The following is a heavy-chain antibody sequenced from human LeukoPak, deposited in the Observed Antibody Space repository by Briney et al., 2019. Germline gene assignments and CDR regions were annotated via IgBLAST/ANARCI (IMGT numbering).Heavy chain of an antibody. CDR1: GGSISSSSYY. Sequence: SETLSLTCTVSGGSISSSSYYWGWIRRPPGKGREWIGSIYYSGSTYYNPSLKSRVTISVDTSKNQFSLKLSSVTAADTAVYYCAREPEGSSSWYDAFDIWGQGTMVTVSS. CDR3: AREPEGSSSWYDAFDI. CDR2: IYYSGST. J-gene: IGHJ3*02. V-gene: IGHV4-39*07. D-gene: IGHD6-13*01.